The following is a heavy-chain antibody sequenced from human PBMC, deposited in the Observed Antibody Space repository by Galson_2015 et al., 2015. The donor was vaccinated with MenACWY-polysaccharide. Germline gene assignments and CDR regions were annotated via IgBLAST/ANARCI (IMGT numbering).Heavy chain of an antibody. Sequence: SLRLSCAASGFTFSSCAMSWVRQAPGKGLEWVSTISGSGYTTYYADSVKGRFTISRDNSKNTLFLQMNSLRAEDTAVYYCAKEPYSGSYAGAFDIWGQGTMVTVSS. CDR3: AKEPYSGSYAGAFDI. CDR2: ISGSGYTT. V-gene: IGHV3-23*01. D-gene: IGHD1-26*01. CDR1: GFTFSSCA. J-gene: IGHJ3*02.